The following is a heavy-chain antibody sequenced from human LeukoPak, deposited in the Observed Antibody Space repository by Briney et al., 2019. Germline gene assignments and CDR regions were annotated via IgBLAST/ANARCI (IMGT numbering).Heavy chain of an antibody. CDR3: ARGLGYGSGSYYLPLDY. CDR2: IYYSGST. J-gene: IGHJ4*02. Sequence: SETLCLTCTVSGGSISSYYWSWIRQPPGKGLEWIGYIYYSGSTNYNPSLKSRVTISVDTSKNQFSLKLSSVTAADTAVYYCARGLGYGSGSYYLPLDYWGQGTLVTVSS. CDR1: GGSISSYY. D-gene: IGHD3-10*01. V-gene: IGHV4-59*12.